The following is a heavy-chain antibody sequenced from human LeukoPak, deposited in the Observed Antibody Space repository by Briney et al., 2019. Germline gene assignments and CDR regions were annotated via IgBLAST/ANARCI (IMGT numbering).Heavy chain of an antibody. CDR3: AKGPSDCSSTSCYGVYYYYGMDV. CDR2: ISGSGGST. V-gene: IGHV3-23*01. J-gene: IGHJ6*02. Sequence: GGSLRLSCAASGFTFSSYAMSWVRRAPGKGLEWVSAISGSGGSTYYADSVKGRFTISRDNSKNTLYLQTNSLRAEDTAVYYCAKGPSDCSSTSCYGVYYYYGMDVWGQGTTVTVSS. D-gene: IGHD2-2*01. CDR1: GFTFSSYA.